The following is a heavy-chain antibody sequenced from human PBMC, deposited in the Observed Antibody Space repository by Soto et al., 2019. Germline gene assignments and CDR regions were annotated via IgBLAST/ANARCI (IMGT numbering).Heavy chain of an antibody. CDR2: IYHSGST. CDR3: ARPGATDHFQLDC. J-gene: IGHJ4*02. Sequence: PSETLSLTCAVSGGSISSSNWWSWVRQPPGKGLEWIGEIYHSGSTNYNPSLKSRVTISVDKSKNQFSLKLSSVTAADTAVYYCARPGATDHFQLDCWGQGTLVTVSS. D-gene: IGHD1-26*01. V-gene: IGHV4-4*02. CDR1: GGSISSSNW.